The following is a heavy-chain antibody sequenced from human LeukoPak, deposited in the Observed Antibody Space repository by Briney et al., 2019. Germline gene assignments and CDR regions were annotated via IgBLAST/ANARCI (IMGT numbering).Heavy chain of an antibody. V-gene: IGHV3-23*01. J-gene: IGHJ4*02. D-gene: IGHD5-18*01. CDR1: GFTFSSYA. Sequence: GGSLRLSCAASGFTFSSYAISWVRQAPGKGLEWVSGISGSGGITDYADSVKGRFTISRDNSKNTLDLQMNSLRAEDTAAYYCAKGRYSYGSYYFDYWGQGTLVTVSS. CDR3: AKGRYSYGSYYFDY. CDR2: ISGSGGIT.